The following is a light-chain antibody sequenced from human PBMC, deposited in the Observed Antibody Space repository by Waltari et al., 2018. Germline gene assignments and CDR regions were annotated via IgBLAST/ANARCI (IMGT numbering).Light chain of an antibody. CDR3: CTYESRYTFEIL. CDR1: SVVNYNS. J-gene: IGLJ3*02. Sequence: QSALTLPRSVSGSPGQSVTISCTGTSVVNYNSVSWYQQHPGTAPNLVIFEDNKRPSGVPDRFSAFKSANTASLTISGLQADDEADYYCCTYESRYTFEILFGGGTKLTVL. V-gene: IGLV2-11*01. CDR2: EDN.